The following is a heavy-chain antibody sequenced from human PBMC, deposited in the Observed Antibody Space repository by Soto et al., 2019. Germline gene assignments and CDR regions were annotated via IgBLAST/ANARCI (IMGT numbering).Heavy chain of an antibody. Sequence: WWSLRLSCSASVFICRNAWMSWWRQAPGKGLEWVGRIKSKSSGGTTDYAAPVEGRVTITRDDSKSILYLQMTSLTVEDTAVYFCTSEKGWRQSPLDSWGKGALVTVSS. CDR3: TSEKGWRQSPLDS. CDR2: IKSKSSGGTT. J-gene: IGHJ5*01. D-gene: IGHD4-4*01. V-gene: IGHV3-15*01. CDR1: VFICRNAW.